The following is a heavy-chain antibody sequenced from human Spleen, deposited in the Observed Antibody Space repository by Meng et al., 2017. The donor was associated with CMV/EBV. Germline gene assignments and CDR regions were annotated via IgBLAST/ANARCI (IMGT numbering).Heavy chain of an antibody. CDR2: IAYDRGT. V-gene: IGHV4-31*02. D-gene: IGHD4-17*01. J-gene: IGHJ4*02. CDR3: ARQRDFGDHSFDF. Sequence: VSGGSLTSGGYSWSWIRQNPGGSLEWIGYIAYDRGTEYNPSLRTRLVISLDTSKSQFSLNLESVTAADTAVYYYARQRDFGDHSFDFWGQGTLVTVSS. CDR1: GGSLTSGGYS.